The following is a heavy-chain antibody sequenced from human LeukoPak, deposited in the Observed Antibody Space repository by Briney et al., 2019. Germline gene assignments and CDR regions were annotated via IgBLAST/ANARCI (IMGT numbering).Heavy chain of an antibody. CDR1: GFTFSSYA. Sequence: QPGRSLRLSCAASGFTFSSYAMHWVRQAPGKGLEWVAVISYDGSNKYYADSVKGRFTISRDNSKNTLYLQMNSLRAEDTAVYCCARDQGSYSYFDYWGQGTLVTVSS. J-gene: IGHJ4*02. V-gene: IGHV3-30-3*01. CDR2: ISYDGSNK. D-gene: IGHD1-26*01. CDR3: ARDQGSYSYFDY.